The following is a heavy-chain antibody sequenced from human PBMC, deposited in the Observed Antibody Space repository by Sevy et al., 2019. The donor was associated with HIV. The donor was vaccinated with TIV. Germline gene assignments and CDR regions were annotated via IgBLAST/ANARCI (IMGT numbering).Heavy chain of an antibody. D-gene: IGHD3-22*01. J-gene: IGHJ3*02. Sequence: SETLSLTCTVSGGSISSSSYYWGWIRRPPGKGLEWIGSIYYSGSTYYNPSLKSRVTISVDTSKNQFSLKLSSVTAADTAVYYCARTYDSSVIDAFDIWGQGTMVTVSS. CDR2: IYYSGST. V-gene: IGHV4-39*01. CDR1: GGSISSSSYY. CDR3: ARTYDSSVIDAFDI.